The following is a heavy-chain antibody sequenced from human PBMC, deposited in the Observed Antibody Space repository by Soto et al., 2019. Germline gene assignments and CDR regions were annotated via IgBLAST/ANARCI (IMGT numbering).Heavy chain of an antibody. J-gene: IGHJ4*02. D-gene: IGHD1-20*01. CDR1: GYRFTSSW. Sequence: GESLKISCQGSGYRFTSSWIGWVRQMPGKGLEWLGNVYPSDSDVRYSPSFEGRVTISADNSINTAYLHLLNLKASDTAIYYYNKGATRPFDFWGQGTRATGSS. CDR3: NKGATRPFDF. CDR2: VYPSDSDV. V-gene: IGHV5-51*01.